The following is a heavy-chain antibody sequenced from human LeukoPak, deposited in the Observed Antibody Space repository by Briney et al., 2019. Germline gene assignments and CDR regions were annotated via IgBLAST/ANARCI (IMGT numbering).Heavy chain of an antibody. Sequence: SETLSLTCTVSGGSISSYYWGWIRQPPGKGLAWIGSIYYSGSTYYNPSLKSRVTISVDTSKNQFSLKLSSVTAADTAVYFCARTHFDSLGWFDPWGQGIQVIVSS. J-gene: IGHJ5*02. CDR3: ARTHFDSLGWFDP. CDR2: IYYSGST. D-gene: IGHD3-9*01. V-gene: IGHV4-39*01. CDR1: GGSISSYY.